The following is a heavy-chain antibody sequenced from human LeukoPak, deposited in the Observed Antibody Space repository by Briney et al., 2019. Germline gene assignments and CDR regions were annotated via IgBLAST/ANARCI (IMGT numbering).Heavy chain of an antibody. V-gene: IGHV3-7*01. J-gene: IGHJ4*02. CDR1: GFTFSSYW. CDR2: IKQDGSEK. D-gene: IGHD3-22*01. Sequence: GGSLRLSCAASGFTFSSYWMSWVRQAPGKGLEWVANIKQDGSEKYYVDSVKGRFTISRDNAKNSLYLQMNSLRAEDTAVYYCAREGYYYDSSGYYFDYWAREPWSPSPQ. CDR3: AREGYYYDSSGYYFDY.